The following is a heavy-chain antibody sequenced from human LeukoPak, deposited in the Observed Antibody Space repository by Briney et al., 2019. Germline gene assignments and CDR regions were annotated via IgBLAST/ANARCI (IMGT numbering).Heavy chain of an antibody. CDR2: ISSNGGST. V-gene: IGHV3-64*01. CDR3: AKEGPIKGGYYDSSGYYLDY. D-gene: IGHD3-22*01. Sequence: GGSLRLSCAASGFTFSSYAMHWVRQAPGKGLEYVSAISSNGGSTYYANSVKGRFTISRDNSKNTLYLQMNSLRAEDTAVYFCAKEGPIKGGYYDSSGYYLDYWGQGTLVTVSS. CDR1: GFTFSSYA. J-gene: IGHJ4*02.